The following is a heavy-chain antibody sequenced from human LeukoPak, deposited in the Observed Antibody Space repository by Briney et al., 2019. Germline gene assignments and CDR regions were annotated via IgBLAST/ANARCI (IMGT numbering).Heavy chain of an antibody. D-gene: IGHD2-2*01. CDR3: ASPSRYCSSTSCYGY. CDR1: GGTFSSYA. Sequence: ASVKVSCKASGGTFSSYAISWVRQAPGQGLEWMGGITPIFGTANYAQKFQGRVTITADESTSTAYMELSSLRSEDTAVYYCASPSRYCSSTSCYGYWGQGTLVTVSS. V-gene: IGHV1-69*13. CDR2: ITPIFGTA. J-gene: IGHJ4*02.